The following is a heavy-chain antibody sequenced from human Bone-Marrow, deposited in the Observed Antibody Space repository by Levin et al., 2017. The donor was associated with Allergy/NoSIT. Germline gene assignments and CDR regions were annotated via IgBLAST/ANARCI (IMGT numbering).Heavy chain of an antibody. CDR1: GFTFSGSA. V-gene: IGHV3-73*01. J-gene: IGHJ4*02. CDR3: TRAETPMVSNFDY. Sequence: ASVKVSCAASGFTFSGSAMHWVRQASGKGLEWVGRIRSKANSYATAYGASVKGRFTISRDDSKNRVYLQMNSLKTEDTALYYCTRAETPMVSNFDYWGQGTLVTVSS. D-gene: IGHD5-18*01. CDR2: IRSKANSYAT.